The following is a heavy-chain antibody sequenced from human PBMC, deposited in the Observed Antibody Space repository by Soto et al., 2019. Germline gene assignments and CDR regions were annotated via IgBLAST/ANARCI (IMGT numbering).Heavy chain of an antibody. CDR1: GGSISSSSYY. CDR3: ARLVTIFGVATYYFDY. CDR2: IYYSGST. J-gene: IGHJ4*02. Sequence: QLQLQESGPGLVKPSETLSLTCTVSGGSISSSSYYWGWIRQPPGKGLEWIGSIYYSGSTYYNPSLKRRVTISVDTSNNQFSLKLSAVTAADTAVYYCARLVTIFGVATYYFDYWGQGTLVTVSS. V-gene: IGHV4-39*01. D-gene: IGHD3-3*01.